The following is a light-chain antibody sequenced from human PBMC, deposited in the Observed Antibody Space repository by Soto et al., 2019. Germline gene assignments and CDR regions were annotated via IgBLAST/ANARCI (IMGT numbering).Light chain of an antibody. CDR3: DSYTSGSSYV. CDR2: DVS. J-gene: IGLJ1*01. Sequence: QSALTQPASVSGSPGQSITISCTGTSSDVGGYNYVSWYQQHPGKAPKLMIYDVSYRPSGVSDRFSGSKSGNTASLTISGIRSEDEADYYCDSYTSGSSYVFGTGTKLTVL. CDR1: SSDVGGYNY. V-gene: IGLV2-14*01.